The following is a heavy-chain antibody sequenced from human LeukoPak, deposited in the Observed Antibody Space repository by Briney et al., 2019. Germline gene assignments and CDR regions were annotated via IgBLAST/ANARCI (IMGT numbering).Heavy chain of an antibody. CDR2: ISGSGGST. CDR1: GFTFSSYA. D-gene: IGHD4-11*01. Sequence: GGSLRLSFAASGFTFSSYAMSWVRQAPGKGLEWVSAISGSGGSTYYADSVKGRFTISRDNSKNTLYLQMNSLRAEDTAVYYCANPRTTVTTAPGYWGQGTLVTVPS. V-gene: IGHV3-23*01. CDR3: ANPRTTVTTAPGY. J-gene: IGHJ4*02.